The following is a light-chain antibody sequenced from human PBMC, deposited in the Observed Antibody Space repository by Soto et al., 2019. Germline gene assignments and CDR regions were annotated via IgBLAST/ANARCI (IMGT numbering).Light chain of an antibody. CDR3: QQYNNWTLT. J-gene: IGKJ4*01. V-gene: IGKV3-15*01. Sequence: EIVMTQSPATLSVSPGERATLSCRASQSVSGNLAWYQQKPGQPPRLLIYGASTRATGIPARFSGSGSVTEFNLTISGLQSEDFAVYYCQQYNNWTLTGGGGTKVEIK. CDR1: QSVSGN. CDR2: GAS.